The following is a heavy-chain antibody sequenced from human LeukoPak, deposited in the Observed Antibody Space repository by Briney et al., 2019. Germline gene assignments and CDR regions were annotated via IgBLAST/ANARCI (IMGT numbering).Heavy chain of an antibody. CDR3: ARLHRIQPSAVGGMDV. D-gene: IGHD5-18*01. CDR2: IYYSGSN. J-gene: IGHJ6*02. V-gene: IGHV4-59*08. Sequence: SETLSLTCTVSGGSISSYYWSWIRQPPGKGLERLGYIYYSGSNNYNPSLKSRVTISVDTSKNQFSLKLSSVTAADTAVYYCARLHRIQPSAVGGMDVWGQGTTVTVSS. CDR1: GGSISSYY.